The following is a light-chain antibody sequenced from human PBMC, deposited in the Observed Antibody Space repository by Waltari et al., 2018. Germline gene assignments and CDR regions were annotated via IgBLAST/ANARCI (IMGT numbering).Light chain of an antibody. CDR3: QVWDTTNDHVV. Sequence: SYVLTQSPSVSVAPGQTASITCGGNNIGSKSVHWYQQKPGQAPVVVVYDDGVRPSGIPDRFFGYNSENTATLTISMVEAGDEADYYCQVWDTTNDHVVFGGGTKMTVL. J-gene: IGLJ2*01. CDR2: DDG. V-gene: IGLV3-21*02. CDR1: NIGSKS.